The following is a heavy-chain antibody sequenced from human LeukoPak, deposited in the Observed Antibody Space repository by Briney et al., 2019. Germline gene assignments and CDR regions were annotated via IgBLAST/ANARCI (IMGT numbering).Heavy chain of an antibody. J-gene: IGHJ4*02. CDR3: ARLESSSWYADY. D-gene: IGHD6-13*01. CDR2: ISDDVSNK. V-gene: IGHV3-30*01. CDR1: GFTFSSYA. Sequence: GGSLRLSCAASGFTFSSYAMHWVRQAPGKGLERVALISDDVSNKYYAHSVKSRFTISRDNYKNTLYLQMNSLRAEDTDVYYCARLESSSWYADYWGQGTMVTVSS.